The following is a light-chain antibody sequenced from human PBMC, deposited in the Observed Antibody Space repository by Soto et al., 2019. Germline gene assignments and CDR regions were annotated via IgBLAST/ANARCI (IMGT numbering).Light chain of an antibody. J-gene: IGKJ5*01. V-gene: IGKV1-5*01. Sequence: IKVSQSPSTLSASVGDTVTITCRASQSISRWLAWYQQKPGKAPKILISDASILESGVPSRFSGTGSGTEFTLTISSLQPDDFATYFCQQYNSFSLITFGQGTRLAIK. CDR1: QSISRW. CDR2: DAS. CDR3: QQYNSFSLIT.